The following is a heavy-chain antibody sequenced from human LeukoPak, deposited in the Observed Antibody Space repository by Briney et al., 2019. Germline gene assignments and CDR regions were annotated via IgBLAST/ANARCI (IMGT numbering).Heavy chain of an antibody. J-gene: IGHJ4*02. D-gene: IGHD3-10*01. CDR3: ASRNYYLDH. CDR2: ITDSGKP. V-gene: IGHV3-23*01. CDR1: GFSFSTYT. Sequence: PGGSLRLSCTASGFSFSTYTMTWVRQAPGKGLEWVSGITDSGKPCYADSVKGRFTISRDNSKSTLYLQINGLRAEDTAVYYCASRNYYLDHWGQGALVTVSS.